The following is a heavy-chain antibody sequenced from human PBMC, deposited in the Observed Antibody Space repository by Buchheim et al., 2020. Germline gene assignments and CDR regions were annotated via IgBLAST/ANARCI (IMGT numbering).Heavy chain of an antibody. V-gene: IGHV2-5*02. Sequence: QITLKESGPTLVKPTQTLTLTCSCSGFSVSTREVSVGWIRQPPGKAPEWLALSHGDDTKQYSPSLRSRLTLTKDTSKNQVVLTLANVDPVDTATYYCVRRHSSSRGPPNWGPGTL. J-gene: IGHJ1*01. CDR1: GFSVSTREVS. CDR2: SHGDDTK. CDR3: VRRHSSSRGPPN. D-gene: IGHD2-15*01.